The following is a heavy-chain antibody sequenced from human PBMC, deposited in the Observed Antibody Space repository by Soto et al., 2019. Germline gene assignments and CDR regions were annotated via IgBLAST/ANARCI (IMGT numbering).Heavy chain of an antibody. J-gene: IGHJ6*03. V-gene: IGHV1-46*03. CDR3: ARDDCSSTSCRGDYYYYYMDV. CDR2: ISPGSGIR. Sequence: GASVKVSCKASGGTFSTYTLYWVRQAPGQGLEWMGIISPGSGIRGYAQKFQGRVTMTRDTSTSTVYMELSSLRSEDTAVYYCARDDCSSTSCRGDYYYYYMDVWGKGTTVTVS. D-gene: IGHD2-2*01. CDR1: GGTFSTYT.